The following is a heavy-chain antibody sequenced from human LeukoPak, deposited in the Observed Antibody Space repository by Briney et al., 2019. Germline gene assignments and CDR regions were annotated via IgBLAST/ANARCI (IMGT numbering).Heavy chain of an antibody. Sequence: GGSLRLSCAASGFTFSSYSMNWVRQAPGKGLEWVSSISSSSSYIYYADSVKGRFTISRDNAKNSLYLQMNSLRAEDTAVYYCAIDNSPMIGGYYYYGMDVWGQGTTVTVSS. CDR2: ISSSSSYI. CDR1: GFTFSSYS. J-gene: IGHJ6*02. D-gene: IGHD3-22*01. V-gene: IGHV3-21*01. CDR3: AIDNSPMIGGYYYYGMDV.